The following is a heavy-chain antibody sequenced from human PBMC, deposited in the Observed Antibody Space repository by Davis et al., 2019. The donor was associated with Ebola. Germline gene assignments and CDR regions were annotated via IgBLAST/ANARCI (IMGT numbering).Heavy chain of an antibody. CDR3: AKEKYQLTSIGAFDF. D-gene: IGHD2-2*01. V-gene: IGHV3-23*01. J-gene: IGHJ3*01. CDR1: GLTFRIYA. Sequence: PGGSLRLSCAASGLTFRIYAMTWVRQAPGKGLEWVSGLSGGGENTHYADSVKGRFTISRDNSKNTLYLQMNSLRAEDTALYFCAKEKYQLTSIGAFDFWGQGTMVTVSS. CDR2: LSGGGENT.